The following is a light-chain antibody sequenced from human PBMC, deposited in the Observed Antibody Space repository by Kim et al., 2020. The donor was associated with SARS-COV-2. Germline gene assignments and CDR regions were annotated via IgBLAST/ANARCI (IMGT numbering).Light chain of an antibody. Sequence: GQTVTISCSGSSSNIGSNTVNWYQQLPVTAPKLLIYTNNKRPSGVPDRFSGSKSDTSASLAISGLQSEDEADYYCAAWDDSLNGVVFGGGTQLTVL. CDR3: AAWDDSLNGVV. J-gene: IGLJ2*01. V-gene: IGLV1-44*01. CDR1: SSNIGSNT. CDR2: TNN.